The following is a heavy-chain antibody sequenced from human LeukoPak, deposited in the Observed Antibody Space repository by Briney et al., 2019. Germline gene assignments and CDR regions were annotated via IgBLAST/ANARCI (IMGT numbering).Heavy chain of an antibody. CDR1: GGSISSYY. J-gene: IGHJ6*03. CDR2: IYYSGST. Sequence: SETPSLTCTVSGGSISSYYWSWIRQPPGKGLEWIGNIYYSGSTNYNPSLKSRVTISVDTSKNQFSLKLSSVTAADTAVYYCTRGSIAYYCMDVWGKGTTVTISS. V-gene: IGHV4-59*01. CDR3: TRGSIAYYCMDV. D-gene: IGHD3-22*01.